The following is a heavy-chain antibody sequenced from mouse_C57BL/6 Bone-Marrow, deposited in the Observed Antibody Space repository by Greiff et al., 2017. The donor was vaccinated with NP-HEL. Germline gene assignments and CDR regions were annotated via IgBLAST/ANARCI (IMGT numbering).Heavy chain of an antibody. CDR3: ARKGNYSYYAMDY. J-gene: IGHJ4*01. D-gene: IGHD2-1*01. CDR1: GYAFSSSW. CDR2: IYPGDGDT. Sequence: QVQLKQSGPELVKPGASVKISCKASGYAFSSSWMNWVKQRPGKGLEWIGRIYPGDGDTNYNGKFKGKATLTADKSSSTAYMQLSSLTSEDSAVYFCARKGNYSYYAMDYWGQGTSVTVSS. V-gene: IGHV1-82*01.